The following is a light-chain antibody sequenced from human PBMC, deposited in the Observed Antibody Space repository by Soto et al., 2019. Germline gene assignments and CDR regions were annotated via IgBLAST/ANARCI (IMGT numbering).Light chain of an antibody. Sequence: QPVLTQPASVSESPRQTITISCTGTSSDVGGYDFVSWSQQHAARAPKLLIYEVSRRPSGVSTRFSGSKSGNTASLTISGLQAEDEADYYCSSYRGYYTRVFGTGTKVTVL. J-gene: IGLJ1*01. CDR2: EVS. CDR3: SSYRGYYTRV. V-gene: IGLV2-14*01. CDR1: SSDVGGYDF.